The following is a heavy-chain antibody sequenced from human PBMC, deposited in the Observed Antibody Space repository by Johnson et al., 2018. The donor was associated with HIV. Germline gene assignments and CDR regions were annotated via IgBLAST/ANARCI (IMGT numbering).Heavy chain of an antibody. CDR1: GPTFSNYW. Sequence: VQLVESGGGVVQPGRSLRLSCSASGPTFSNYWLSWVRQAPGKGLEWVANIKGDGSEKYYVDSVTGRFPISRDNTKKLLYLQMNSLRAEDTAKYYCARDLYYYDSSSGAFDIWGQGTMVTVSS. CDR3: ARDLYYYDSSSGAFDI. CDR2: IKGDGSEK. V-gene: IGHV3-7*01. D-gene: IGHD3-22*01. J-gene: IGHJ3*02.